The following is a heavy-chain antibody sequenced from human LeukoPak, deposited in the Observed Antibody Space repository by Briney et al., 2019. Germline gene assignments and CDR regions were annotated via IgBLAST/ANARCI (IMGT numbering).Heavy chain of an antibody. CDR2: INHSGST. CDR3: ARRLWFGELRGFDY. J-gene: IGHJ4*02. Sequence: SETLSLTCAVYGGSFSGYYWSWIRQPPGKGLEWIGEINHSGSTNYNPSLKSRVTTSVDTSKNQFSLKLSSVTAADTAVYYCARRLWFGELRGFDYWGQGTLVTVSS. D-gene: IGHD3-10*01. CDR1: GGSFSGYY. V-gene: IGHV4-34*01.